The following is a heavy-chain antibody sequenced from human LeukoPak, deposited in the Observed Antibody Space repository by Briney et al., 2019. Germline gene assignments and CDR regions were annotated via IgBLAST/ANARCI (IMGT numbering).Heavy chain of an antibody. V-gene: IGHV3-21*04. CDR3: AKDAYSSGWYGWFDP. CDR2: ISTSSSYI. CDR1: GFTFSGST. Sequence: GGSLRLSCAASGFTFSGSTMNWVRQAPGKGLEWVSFISTSSSYIYYADSVRGRFTISRDNSKNSLYLQMNSLRAEDTALYYCAKDAYSSGWYGWFDPWGQGTLVTVSS. J-gene: IGHJ5*02. D-gene: IGHD6-19*01.